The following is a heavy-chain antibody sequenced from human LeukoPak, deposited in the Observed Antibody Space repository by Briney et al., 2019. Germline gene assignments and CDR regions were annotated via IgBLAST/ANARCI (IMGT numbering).Heavy chain of an antibody. D-gene: IGHD3-22*01. CDR3: ARADITGYDSTRAGAFDI. Sequence: SETLSLTCTVSGGSISSSSYYWGWIRQPPGKGLEWIGSIYYSGSTYYNPSLKSRVTISVDTSKNQFSLKLSSVTAADTAVYYCARADITGYDSTRAGAFDIWGQGTMVTVSS. CDR1: GGSISSSSYY. J-gene: IGHJ3*02. V-gene: IGHV4-39*01. CDR2: IYYSGST.